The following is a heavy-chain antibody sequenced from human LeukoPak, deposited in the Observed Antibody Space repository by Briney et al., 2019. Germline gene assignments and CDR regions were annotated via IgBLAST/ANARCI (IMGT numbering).Heavy chain of an antibody. CDR2: ICHTGTT. J-gene: IGHJ4*02. Sequence: RTSGTLCLTCAVSGGSISSGNWWSWVRQPPGKGLEWIGEICHTGTTNYNPSLESRVTISVDTSKNQFSLKLSSVTAADTAVYYCARLYGSGSYHIRNDYWGQGTLVTVSS. CDR1: GGSISSGNW. D-gene: IGHD3-10*01. V-gene: IGHV4-4*02. CDR3: ARLYGSGSYHIRNDY.